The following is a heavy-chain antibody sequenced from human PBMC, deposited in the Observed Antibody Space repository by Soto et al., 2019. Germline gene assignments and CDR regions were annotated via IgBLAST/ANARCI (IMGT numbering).Heavy chain of an antibody. CDR2: IWSDGSNK. D-gene: IGHD6-19*01. CDR3: ARDPPGSGWAFDY. Sequence: GSLRLSCAAAGFTFSTHAMHWVRQAPGKGLEWVAFIWSDGSNKYYADSVKGRATISRDNSKRTVDLQMNSLRAEDSAVYYCARDPPGSGWAFDYWGQGTLVTVSS. V-gene: IGHV3-33*01. CDR1: GFTFSTHA. J-gene: IGHJ4*02.